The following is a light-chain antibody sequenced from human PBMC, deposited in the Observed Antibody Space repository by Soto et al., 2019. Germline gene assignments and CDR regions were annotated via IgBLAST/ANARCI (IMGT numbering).Light chain of an antibody. Sequence: QSALTQPRSVSGSPGQSVTISCTGSSSDVGAYNYVSWYQHNPGKAPKLLIYDVNKRPSGVPDRFSGSKFGNTASLTTSGLQADDEANFYCCSYAGSYDYVFGTGTKLTVL. V-gene: IGLV2-11*01. J-gene: IGLJ1*01. CDR3: CSYAGSYDYV. CDR2: DVN. CDR1: SSDVGAYNY.